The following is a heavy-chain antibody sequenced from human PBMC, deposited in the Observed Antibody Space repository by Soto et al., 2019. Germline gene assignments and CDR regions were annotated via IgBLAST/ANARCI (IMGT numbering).Heavy chain of an antibody. CDR2: MNPNSGNT. CDR1: GYTFTSYD. CDR3: ARDYGSGTPYYYYYMDV. Sequence: ASVKVSCKASGYTFTSYDINWVRQATGQGLEWMGWMNPNSGNTGYAQKFQGRVTMTRNTSISTAYMELSSLRSEDTAVYYCARDYGSGTPYYYYYMDVWGKGTTVTVSS. D-gene: IGHD3-10*01. V-gene: IGHV1-8*01. J-gene: IGHJ6*03.